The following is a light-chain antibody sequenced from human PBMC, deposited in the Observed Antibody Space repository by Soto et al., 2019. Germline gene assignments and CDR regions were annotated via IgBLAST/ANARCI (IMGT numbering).Light chain of an antibody. CDR1: QTISSW. V-gene: IGKV1-5*03. J-gene: IGKJ1*01. CDR2: KAS. CDR3: QHYNSYSEA. Sequence: DIQMPQSRSTLSGSVGESVTITCRASQTISSWLAWYQQKPGKAPKLLIYKASTLKSGVPSRFSGSGSGTEFTLTISSLQPDDFATYYCQHYNSYSEAFGQGTKVDNK.